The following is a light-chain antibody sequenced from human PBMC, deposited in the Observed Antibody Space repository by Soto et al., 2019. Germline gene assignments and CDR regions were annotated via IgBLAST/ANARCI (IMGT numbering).Light chain of an antibody. CDR2: GAS. J-gene: IGKJ4*01. V-gene: IGKV3-15*01. Sequence: EIVMTQSPATLSVSPGERATLSCRASQSDSSNLAWYQQKPGQAPRLLIYGASTRATGIPARFSGSGSGTEFTLTISSLQSEDFAVYYCQQYNNWPPSALTFGGGTKVEIK. CDR3: QQYNNWPPSALT. CDR1: QSDSSN.